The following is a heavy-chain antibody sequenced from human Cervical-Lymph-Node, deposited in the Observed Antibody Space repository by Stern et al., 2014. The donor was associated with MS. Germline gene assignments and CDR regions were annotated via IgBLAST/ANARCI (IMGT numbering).Heavy chain of an antibody. CDR1: GGTFSSYA. J-gene: IGHJ3*02. Sequence: QVQLVQSGAEVKKPGSSVKVSCKASGGTFSSYAISWVRQAPGQGLEWMGGILPIFGTANYAQKVQGRVTIPADESTSTAYMELSSLRSEDTAVYYCARDQKTGDSSGYYYGAFDIWGQGTMVTVSS. V-gene: IGHV1-69*12. D-gene: IGHD3-22*01. CDR2: ILPIFGTA. CDR3: ARDQKTGDSSGYYYGAFDI.